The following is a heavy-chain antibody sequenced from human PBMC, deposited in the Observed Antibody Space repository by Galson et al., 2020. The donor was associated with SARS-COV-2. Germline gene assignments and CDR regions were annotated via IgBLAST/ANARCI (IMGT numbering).Heavy chain of an antibody. J-gene: IGHJ4*02. D-gene: IGHD3-16*01. CDR3: ARGGEWTPFDY. CDR1: GGSISSGGYS. Sequence: SETLSLTCAVSGGSISSGGYSWSWIRQPPGKGLEWIGYIYHSGSTYYNPSLKSRVTISVDRSKNQFSLKLSSVTAADTAVYYCARGGEWTPFDYWGQGTLVTVSS. CDR2: IYHSGST. V-gene: IGHV4-30-2*01.